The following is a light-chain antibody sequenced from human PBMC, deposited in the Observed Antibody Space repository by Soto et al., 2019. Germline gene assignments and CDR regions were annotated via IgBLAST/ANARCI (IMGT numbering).Light chain of an antibody. CDR2: DVS. V-gene: IGLV2-14*01. CDR3: SSYTSSSTIYV. Sequence: QSALTQPASVSGSPGQSITISCTGTSSDVGGYNYVSWYQQHPGKAPKLMIYDVSNRPSGVSNRFSGSKSGNTASLTISGLQAEDSADYYCSSYTSSSTIYVFGTGTTLTVL. J-gene: IGLJ1*01. CDR1: SSDVGGYNY.